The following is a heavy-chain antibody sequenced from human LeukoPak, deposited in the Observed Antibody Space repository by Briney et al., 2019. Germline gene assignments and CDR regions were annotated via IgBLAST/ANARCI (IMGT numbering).Heavy chain of an antibody. CDR1: GFTFDDYA. Sequence: SGGSLRLSCAASGFTFDDYAMPWVRQAPGKGLEWVSGISWNSGSIGYADSVKGRFTISRDNAKNSLYLQMNSLRAEDTALYYCAKGAAMVYYYYGMDVWGQGTTVTVSS. CDR2: ISWNSGSI. J-gene: IGHJ6*02. D-gene: IGHD5-18*01. CDR3: AKGAAMVYYYYGMDV. V-gene: IGHV3-9*01.